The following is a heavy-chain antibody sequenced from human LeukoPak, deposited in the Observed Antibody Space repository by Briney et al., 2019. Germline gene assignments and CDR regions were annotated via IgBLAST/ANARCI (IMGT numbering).Heavy chain of an antibody. J-gene: IGHJ4*02. CDR3: AREYMFNTGFDY. V-gene: IGHV1-2*02. CDR1: GYTFTGYY. D-gene: IGHD1-1*01. Sequence: GASVKVSCKASGYTFTGYYMHWVRQAPGQGLEWMGWINPNSGGTNYAQKFQGRVTVTRDTSISTAYMELSRLRSNDTAVYYCAREYMFNTGFDYWGQGTLVTVSS. CDR2: INPNSGGT.